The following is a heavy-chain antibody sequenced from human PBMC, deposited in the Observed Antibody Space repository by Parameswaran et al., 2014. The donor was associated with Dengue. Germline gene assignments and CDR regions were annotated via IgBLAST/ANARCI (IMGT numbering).Heavy chain of an antibody. D-gene: IGHD3-3*01. CDR3: AKDPYYDFWSGYHYYFDY. Sequence: WIRQPPGKGLEWVSAISGSGGSTYYADSVKGRFTISRDNSKNTLYLQMNSLRAEDTAVYYCAKDPYYDFWSGYHYYFDYWGQGTLVTVSS. CDR2: ISGSGGST. J-gene: IGHJ4*02. V-gene: IGHV3-23*01.